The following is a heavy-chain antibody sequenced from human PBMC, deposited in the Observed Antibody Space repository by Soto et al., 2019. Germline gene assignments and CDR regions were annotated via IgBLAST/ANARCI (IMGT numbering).Heavy chain of an antibody. CDR2: IYNSGST. CDR3: ARAAKVAAHAGY. V-gene: IGHV4-30-4*01. J-gene: IGHJ4*02. CDR1: GGSISSGDYY. Sequence: QVQLQESGPGVVKPSQTLSLTCTVSGGSISSGDYYWSWIRQPPGKGLEWIGYIYNSGSTYYNPSLKSRATISVDTSKNQFSLKLSSVTAADTAVYYCARAAKVAAHAGYWGQGTLVTVSS. D-gene: IGHD2-15*01.